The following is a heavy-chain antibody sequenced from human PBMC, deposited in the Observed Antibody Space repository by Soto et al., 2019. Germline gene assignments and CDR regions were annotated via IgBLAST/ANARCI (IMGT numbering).Heavy chain of an antibody. CDR2: ISAYNGNT. D-gene: IGHD3-3*01. Sequence: GASVKVSCKASGYTFTSYGISWVRQAPGQGLEWMGWISAYNGNTNYAQKLQGRVTMTTDTSTSTAYMELRSLRSDDTAVYYCARGPDTYYDFWSGYFGPLSDYWGQGTLVTVSS. CDR1: GYTFTSYG. CDR3: ARGPDTYYDFWSGYFGPLSDY. J-gene: IGHJ4*02. V-gene: IGHV1-18*01.